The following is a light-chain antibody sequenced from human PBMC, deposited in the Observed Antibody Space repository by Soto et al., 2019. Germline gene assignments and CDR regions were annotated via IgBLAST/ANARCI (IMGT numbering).Light chain of an antibody. V-gene: IGKV3-20*01. Sequence: EIVLTQSPGTLSLSPGERATLSCRASQTISNTFLAWYQQKPGQAPRLLIYDAINRATGIPARFSGSGSGTDFTLTISRLEPEDFAVYYCQQYGSSGTFGQGTKVDIK. CDR2: DAI. CDR1: QTISNTF. CDR3: QQYGSSGT. J-gene: IGKJ1*01.